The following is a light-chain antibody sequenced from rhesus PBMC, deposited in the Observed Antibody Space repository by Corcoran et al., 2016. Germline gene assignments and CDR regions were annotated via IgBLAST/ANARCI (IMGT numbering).Light chain of an antibody. V-gene: IGKV1-74*01. CDR2: AAS. J-gene: IGKJ4*01. Sequence: DIQMTQSPSSLSASVGDRVTITCRASENVNNYLHWYQQKPGKAPKLLIYAASTLQSGVPSRFSGSGSGTHYTFTISSLQPEDVATYYCQHSYGTPLTFGGGTKVEIK. CDR3: QHSYGTPLT. CDR1: ENVNNY.